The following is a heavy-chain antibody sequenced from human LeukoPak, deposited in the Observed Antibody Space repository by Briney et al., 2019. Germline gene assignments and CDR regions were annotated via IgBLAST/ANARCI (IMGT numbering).Heavy chain of an antibody. V-gene: IGHV4-61*02. CDR1: GGSISSGSYY. J-gene: IGHJ4*02. CDR3: ASTRSGGWYPTSYFDY. D-gene: IGHD6-19*01. Sequence: SETLSLTCTVSGGSISSGSYYWSWIRQPAGKGLEWIGRIYTSGSTNYNPSLKSRVTISVDTSKNQFSLKLSSVTAADTAVYYCASTRSGGWYPTSYFDYWGQGTLVTVSS. CDR2: IYTSGST.